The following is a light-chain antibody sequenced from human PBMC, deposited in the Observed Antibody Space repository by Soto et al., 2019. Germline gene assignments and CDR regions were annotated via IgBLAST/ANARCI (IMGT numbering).Light chain of an antibody. CDR1: SSNSESNT. CDR3: AAWDDFLNGDV. Sequence: QSALTKPHSASGTPGQRGTISCSARSSNSESNTVTWYQPLTGTATKLVIYSNYDRPSGVPDRFSGSTSGTSASLVIRGLQSEDEADYCCAAWDDFLNGDVFGGGTKVTVL. CDR2: SNY. J-gene: IGLJ1*01. V-gene: IGLV1-44*01.